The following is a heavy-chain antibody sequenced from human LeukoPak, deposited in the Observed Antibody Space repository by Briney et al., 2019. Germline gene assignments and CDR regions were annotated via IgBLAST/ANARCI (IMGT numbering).Heavy chain of an antibody. CDR3: VKESGFMVAPNSAFDI. J-gene: IGHJ3*02. CDR2: ISRNGGST. V-gene: IGHV3-64D*06. Sequence: GGSLRLSCSASGXTFNSYPVHWVRQAPGKGLEYVSGISRNGGSTYYADSVKGRFTISRDNSKNTLYLQMSSLRAEDTAVYYCVKESGFMVAPNSAFDIWGQGTLVTVSS. D-gene: IGHD4/OR15-4a*01. CDR1: GXTFNSYP.